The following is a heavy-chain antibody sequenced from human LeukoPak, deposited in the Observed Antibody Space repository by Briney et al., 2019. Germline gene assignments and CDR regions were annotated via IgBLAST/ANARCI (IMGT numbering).Heavy chain of an antibody. Sequence: SETLSLTCAVYGGAFSGYYWSWIRQPPGKGLEWIGEINHSGSTNYNPSLKSRVTISVDTSKNQFSLKLSSATAADTAVYYCARCRDIVVVPAARIGFDYWGQGTLVTVSS. J-gene: IGHJ4*02. CDR1: GGAFSGYY. CDR3: ARCRDIVVVPAARIGFDY. V-gene: IGHV4-34*01. D-gene: IGHD2-2*01. CDR2: INHSGST.